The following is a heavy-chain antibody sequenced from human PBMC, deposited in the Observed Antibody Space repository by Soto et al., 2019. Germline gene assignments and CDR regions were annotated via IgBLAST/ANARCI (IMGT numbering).Heavy chain of an antibody. J-gene: IGHJ4*02. CDR1: GYTFTSYG. CDR3: ARNDGYDFSMGY. V-gene: IGHV1-18*04. CDR2: ISGYNGNT. D-gene: IGHD3-3*01. Sequence: QVQLVQSGAEVKKPGASVKVSCKASGYTFTSYGISWVRQAPGQGLQWMGWISGYNGNTKYAKKLQGTVTMTTDTSTSTAYMGLRSLKSDDTAVYYCARNDGYDFSMGYWGQGTLVTVSS.